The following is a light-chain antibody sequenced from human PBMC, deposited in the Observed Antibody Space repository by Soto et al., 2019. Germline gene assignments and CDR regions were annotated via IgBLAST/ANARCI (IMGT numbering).Light chain of an antibody. Sequence: IVLTQSPGTLSVSPGERVILSCRASQPLRNKLAWYQQKPGQAPRLLTYGGFNRATGIPARFSGSGSGTEFTLTINSLQSEDFAIYYCQQHNAWPLTFGPGTKLDLK. V-gene: IGKV3-15*01. CDR1: QPLRNK. CDR2: GGF. CDR3: QQHNAWPLT. J-gene: IGKJ3*01.